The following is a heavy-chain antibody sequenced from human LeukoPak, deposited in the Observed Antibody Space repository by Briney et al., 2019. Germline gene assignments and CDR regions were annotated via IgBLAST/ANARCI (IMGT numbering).Heavy chain of an antibody. Sequence: GGSLRLSCLASGFRFRDIAMHWVRQAPGRGLEWLAMISHDGSVNYYADSVRGRFTVSRDNSKSTLYLHMDGLRPDDTAVYFCARDRSSVGGTSLEHWGQGTLVTVSA. J-gene: IGHJ5*02. CDR3: ARDRSSVGGTSLEH. D-gene: IGHD2-15*01. CDR1: GFRFRDIA. CDR2: ISHDGSVN. V-gene: IGHV3-30*04.